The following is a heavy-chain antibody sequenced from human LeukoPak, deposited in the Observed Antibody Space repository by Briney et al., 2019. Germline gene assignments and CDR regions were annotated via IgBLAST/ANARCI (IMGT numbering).Heavy chain of an antibody. CDR1: GFTFSTYG. CDR3: ARGRHHRWYFDL. Sequence: GSLSLACAVSGFTFSTYGMHWVRQAPGKGLEWIGEINHSGSTNYNPSLKSRVTISVDTSKNQFSLKLSSVTAADTAVYYCARGRHHRWYFDLWGRGTLVTVSS. V-gene: IGHV4-34*01. CDR2: INHSGST. J-gene: IGHJ2*01.